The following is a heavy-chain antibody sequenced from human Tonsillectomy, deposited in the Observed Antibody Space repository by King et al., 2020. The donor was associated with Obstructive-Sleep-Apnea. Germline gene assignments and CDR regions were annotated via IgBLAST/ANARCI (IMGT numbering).Heavy chain of an antibody. J-gene: IGHJ1*01. CDR3: ARVGYSSGWIRH. CDR1: GFTVSSNY. V-gene: IGHV3-66*01. Sequence: VQLVESGGGLVQPGGSLRLSCAASGFTVSSNYMNWVRQAPGKGLEWVSVIYSGGSSYYADSGKGRFTISRDNFKNTLYLQMNSLRAEDTAVYYCARVGYSSGWIRHWGQGTLVTVSS. CDR2: IYSGGSS. D-gene: IGHD6-19*01.